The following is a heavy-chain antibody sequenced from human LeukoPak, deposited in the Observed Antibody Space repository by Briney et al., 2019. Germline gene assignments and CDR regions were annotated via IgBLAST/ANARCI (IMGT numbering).Heavy chain of an antibody. CDR3: TRSGFGGGVHFDY. CDR2: TNPNSGDT. V-gene: IGHV1-8*01. Sequence: ASVKVSCKASGYTFTSYDINWVRQAAGQGLEWIGWTNPNSGDTGYVEKFQGRVTMTRDTSITTAYMELSSLRSEDTAVYYCTRSGFGGGVHFDYWGQGTPVTVSS. D-gene: IGHD3-16*01. J-gene: IGHJ4*02. CDR1: GYTFTSYD.